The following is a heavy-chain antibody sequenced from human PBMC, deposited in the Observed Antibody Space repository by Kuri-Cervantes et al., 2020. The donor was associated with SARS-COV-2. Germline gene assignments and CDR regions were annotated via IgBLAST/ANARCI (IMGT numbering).Heavy chain of an antibody. CDR1: GYSFNDYY. D-gene: IGHD3-10*01. CDR2: INPNSGGT. V-gene: IGHV1-2*04. Sequence: VKVSCKASGYSFNDYYIYWVRQAPGQGLEWMGWINPNSGGTNYAQKFQGWVTMTRDTSLSISYMELSRLTSDDTAVYYCARGEGSRGLMVVLGWRGAGRLDFWGQGTLVTVSS. CDR3: ARGEGSRGLMVVLGWRGAGRLDF. J-gene: IGHJ4*02.